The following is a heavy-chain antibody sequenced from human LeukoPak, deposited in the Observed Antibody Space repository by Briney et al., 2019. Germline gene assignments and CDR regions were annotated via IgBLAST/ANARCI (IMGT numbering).Heavy chain of an antibody. CDR2: IYYSGST. J-gene: IGHJ4*02. V-gene: IGHV4-39*01. Sequence: PSETLSLTCTVSGGSTSSSSYYWGWIRQPPGKGLEWIGSIYYSGSTYYNPSLKSRVTISVDTSKSQFSLKLSSVTAADTAVYYCASQDERITMVRGVIRFDYWGQGTLVTVSS. D-gene: IGHD3-10*01. CDR3: ASQDERITMVRGVIRFDY. CDR1: GGSTSSSSYY.